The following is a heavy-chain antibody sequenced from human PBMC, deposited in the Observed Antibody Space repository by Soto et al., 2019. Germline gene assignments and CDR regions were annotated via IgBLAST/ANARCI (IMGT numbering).Heavy chain of an antibody. J-gene: IGHJ6*02. Sequence: SETLSLTCTASGNSISSGSYWAWIRQPPGKGPEWIASTYHGGTTFYNPYLKRRITISVDTSNNQFSPKLTSVTAADTAVYHCATHKPNYYYGLDVWGQGTTVTVSS. CDR2: TYHGGTT. CDR1: GNSISSGSY. CDR3: ATHKPNYYYGLDV. V-gene: IGHV4-38-2*02.